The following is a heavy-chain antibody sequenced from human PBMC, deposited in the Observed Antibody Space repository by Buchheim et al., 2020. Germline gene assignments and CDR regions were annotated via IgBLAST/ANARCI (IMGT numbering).Heavy chain of an antibody. J-gene: IGHJ4*02. CDR3: ARANTYGYPKAFDY. V-gene: IGHV4-39*07. Sequence: QLQLQESGPGLVKPSETLSLTCTVSGGSISSSRYYWGWVRQPPGKGLEWIGNIHYTGSTYDNPSLKSRVTLSVDTSRNQSSLQLSSVTAADTAIYYCARANTYGYPKAFDYLGQGTL. CDR2: IHYTGST. D-gene: IGHD5-18*01. CDR1: GGSISSSRYY.